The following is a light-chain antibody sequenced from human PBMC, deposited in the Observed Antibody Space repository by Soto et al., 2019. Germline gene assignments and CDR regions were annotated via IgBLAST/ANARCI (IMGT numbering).Light chain of an antibody. V-gene: IGKV3-11*01. CDR1: QSVQSY. CDR3: QHRSSWPVT. J-gene: IGKJ5*01. Sequence: EVVLTQSPVTLSLSPGERATLSCRASQSVQSYLAWYQQKPGQAPRLLIYDSSNRAPGVPARFSGSGSGTDFTLTISPLEPEDFAVYYCQHRSSWPVTFGQGTRLEIK. CDR2: DSS.